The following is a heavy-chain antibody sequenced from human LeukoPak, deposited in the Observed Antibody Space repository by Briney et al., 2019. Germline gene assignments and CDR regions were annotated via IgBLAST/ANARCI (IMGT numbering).Heavy chain of an antibody. V-gene: IGHV4-30-4*08. Sequence: PSQTLSLTCTVSGGSISSNDYYWTWIRQPPGKGLEWIGYIFYSGSTYCNPSLKSRVTISVDTSKNQFSLRLNSVTVADTAVYYCVREMAIFSRGPFDYWGQGTLVTVSS. D-gene: IGHD5-24*01. J-gene: IGHJ4*02. CDR1: GGSISSNDYY. CDR2: IFYSGST. CDR3: VREMAIFSRGPFDY.